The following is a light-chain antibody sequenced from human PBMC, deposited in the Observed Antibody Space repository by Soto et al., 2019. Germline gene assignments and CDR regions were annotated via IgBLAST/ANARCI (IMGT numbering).Light chain of an antibody. V-gene: IGLV2-14*01. Sequence: QPVLTQPASVSGSPGQSITISCTGTSSDVGGYNYVSWYQQHPGKAPKLMIYEVTNRPSGVSNRFSGSKSGNTASLTISGLQAEDEADYYCSSYTSSSPDWVFGGVTKLTVL. CDR1: SSDVGGYNY. CDR3: SSYTSSSPDWV. CDR2: EVT. J-gene: IGLJ3*02.